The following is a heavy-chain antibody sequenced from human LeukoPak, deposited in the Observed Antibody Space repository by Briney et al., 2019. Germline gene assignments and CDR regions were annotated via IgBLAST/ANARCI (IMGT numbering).Heavy chain of an antibody. Sequence: PGGSLRLSCTASGFNFGDYAMSWVRQAPGKGLEWVGFIRSKAYGGTTEYAASVKGRFTISRDDSKSIAYLQMNILKTEDTGVYYCTRDSRSGYSSRGGDYWGQGTLVTVSS. CDR2: IRSKAYGGTT. CDR1: GFNFGDYA. J-gene: IGHJ4*02. V-gene: IGHV3-49*04. D-gene: IGHD6-13*01. CDR3: TRDSRSGYSSRGGDY.